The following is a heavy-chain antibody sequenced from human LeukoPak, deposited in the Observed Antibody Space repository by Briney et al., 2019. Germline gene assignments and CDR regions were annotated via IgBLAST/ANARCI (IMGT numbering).Heavy chain of an antibody. Sequence: KTSETLSLTCTVSGGSISSDYWSWIRQPPGKGLEWIGYIYYSGSTDYNPSLKSRATISVDTPKNQFSLKLRSVTAADTAVYYCAGTTVTKFHYWGQGTLVTVSS. J-gene: IGHJ4*02. V-gene: IGHV4-59*08. CDR2: IYYSGST. CDR3: AGTTVTKFHY. D-gene: IGHD4-17*01. CDR1: GGSISSDY.